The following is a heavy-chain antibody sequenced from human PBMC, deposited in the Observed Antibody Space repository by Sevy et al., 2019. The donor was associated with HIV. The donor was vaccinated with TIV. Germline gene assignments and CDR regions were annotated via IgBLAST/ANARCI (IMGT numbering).Heavy chain of an antibody. D-gene: IGHD6-13*01. CDR2: IKQDGSEK. CDR3: AGYSSSWYPNWFDP. J-gene: IGHJ5*02. Sequence: GGSLRLSCAACGFTFSSYWMSWVRQAPGKGLEWVANIKQDGSEKYYVDSVKGRFTISRDNAKNSLYLQMNSLRAEDTAVYYCAGYSSSWYPNWFDPWGQGTLVTVSS. CDR1: GFTFSSYW. V-gene: IGHV3-7*03.